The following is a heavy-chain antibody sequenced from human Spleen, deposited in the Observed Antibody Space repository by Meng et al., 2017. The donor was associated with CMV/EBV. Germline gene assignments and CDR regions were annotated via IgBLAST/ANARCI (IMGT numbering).Heavy chain of an antibody. CDR1: CYTFTTYG. Sequence: CKASCYTFTTYGISWVQQAPGQGLEWMGWISGYNGNTNYAQKLQGRVTMTTDTSTSTAYMELRSLRSDDTAVYYCARDPSQGNWFDPWGQGTLVTVSS. CDR2: ISGYNGNT. J-gene: IGHJ5*02. CDR3: ARDPSQGNWFDP. V-gene: IGHV1-18*01.